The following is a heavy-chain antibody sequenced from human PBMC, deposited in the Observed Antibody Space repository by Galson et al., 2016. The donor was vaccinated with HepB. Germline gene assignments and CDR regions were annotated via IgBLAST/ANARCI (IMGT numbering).Heavy chain of an antibody. D-gene: IGHD3-3*01. J-gene: IGHJ6*02. Sequence: TLSLTCTVSGGSISSGDYYWSWIRQYPGKGLEWIGYIHDSGSTHYNPSLKSRVTISGDTSKNQFSLKLGSVTAADTAVYYCAREPASENYGLDVWGQGATVTVSS. V-gene: IGHV4-31*03. CDR1: GGSISSGDYY. CDR3: AREPASENYGLDV. CDR2: IHDSGST.